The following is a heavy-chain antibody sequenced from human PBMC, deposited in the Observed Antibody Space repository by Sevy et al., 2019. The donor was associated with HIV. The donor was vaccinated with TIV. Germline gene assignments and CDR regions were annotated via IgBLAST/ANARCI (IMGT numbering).Heavy chain of an antibody. CDR1: GGSISSSSYY. J-gene: IGHJ4*02. Sequence: SETLSLTCTVSGGSISSSSYYWGWIRQPPGKGLEWIGSIYYSGSTYYNPSLKSRVTISVDTSKIQFTLKLSAVTAADTAVYYCARGQWLVHDYWGQGTLVTVSS. CDR3: ARGQWLVHDY. D-gene: IGHD6-19*01. CDR2: IYYSGST. V-gene: IGHV4-39*01.